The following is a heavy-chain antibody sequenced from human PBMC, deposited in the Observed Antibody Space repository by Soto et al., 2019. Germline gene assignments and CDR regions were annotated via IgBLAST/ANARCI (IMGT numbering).Heavy chain of an antibody. CDR3: ARGLYYYDSSGYYSP. J-gene: IGHJ5*02. Sequence: PGGSLRLSCAASEFTFSSYAMSWVRQAPGKGLEWVSGISGSGGSTYYADSVKGRFTISRDNAKNSLYLQMNSLRAEDTAVYYCARGLYYYDSSGYYSPWGQGTLVTVSS. CDR1: EFTFSSYA. CDR2: ISGSGGST. D-gene: IGHD3-22*01. V-gene: IGHV3-23*01.